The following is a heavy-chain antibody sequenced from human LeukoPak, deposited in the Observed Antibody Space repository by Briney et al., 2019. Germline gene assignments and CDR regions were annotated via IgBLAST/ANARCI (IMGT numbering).Heavy chain of an antibody. CDR2: ISGSGGST. Sequence: PGGSLRLSCAASGFTFSSDAMSWVRQAPGKGLEWVSAISGSGGSTYYADSVKGRFTISRDNSKNTLYLQMNSLRAEDTAVYYCARRRGYSGYGMDYWGQGTLVTVSS. D-gene: IGHD5-12*01. J-gene: IGHJ4*02. CDR3: ARRRGYSGYGMDY. CDR1: GFTFSSDA. V-gene: IGHV3-23*01.